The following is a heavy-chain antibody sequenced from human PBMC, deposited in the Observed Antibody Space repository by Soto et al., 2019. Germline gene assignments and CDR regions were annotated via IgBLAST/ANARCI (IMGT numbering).Heavy chain of an antibody. CDR2: INPNSGGT. D-gene: IGHD4-4*01. J-gene: IGHJ5*02. V-gene: IGHV1-2*02. CDR3: ARDHQESYRGGLGIWFDP. CDR1: GYTFTGYY. Sequence: ASVKVSCKASGYTFTGYYMHWVRQAPGQGLEWMGWINPNSGGTNYAQKFQGRVTMTEDTSTDTAYMELSSLRSEDTAVYYCARDHQESYRGGLGIWFDPWGQGTLVTVSS.